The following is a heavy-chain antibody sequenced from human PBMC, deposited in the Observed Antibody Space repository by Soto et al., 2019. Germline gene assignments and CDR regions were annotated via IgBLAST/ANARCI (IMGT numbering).Heavy chain of an antibody. J-gene: IGHJ6*02. Sequence: GGSLRLSCAASGFTSSDYYMSWIRQAPGKGLEYISYISNSGNTIYNADSVRGRFTISRDTAKNSLYLQMNSLRAEDTAVYYCARDRSSSWYGRGYHYYGMDVWGQGTTVTVSS. V-gene: IGHV3-11*01. CDR3: ARDRSSSWYGRGYHYYGMDV. CDR1: GFTSSDYY. D-gene: IGHD6-13*01. CDR2: ISNSGNTI.